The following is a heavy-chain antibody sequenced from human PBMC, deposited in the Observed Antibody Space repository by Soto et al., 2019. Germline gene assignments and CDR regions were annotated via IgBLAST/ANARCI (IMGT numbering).Heavy chain of an antibody. V-gene: IGHV4-61*01. CDR3: ARAWEPHYGDY. CDR2: MHYSGST. CDR1: GGSVTSTSYY. Sequence: SETLSLTCTVSGGSVTSTSYYWSWIRQPPGKGLEWIGYMHYSGSTNYNPSLKSRVTISVDTSKNQFSLKLSSVTAADTAVYYCARAWEPHYGDYWGQATLVTV. J-gene: IGHJ4*02. D-gene: IGHD1-26*01.